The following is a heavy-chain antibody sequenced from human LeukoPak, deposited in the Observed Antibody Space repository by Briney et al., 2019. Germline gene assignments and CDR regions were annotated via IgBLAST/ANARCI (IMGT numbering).Heavy chain of an antibody. CDR3: ASLSSSFLVDY. J-gene: IGHJ4*02. CDR1: GFTFSDYY. D-gene: IGHD6-13*01. V-gene: IGHV3-11*04. Sequence: GGSLRLSCAASGFTFSDYYMSWIRQAPGKGLEWVSYISSSGSTIYYADSVKGRFTISRDNAKNSLYLQMNSLRAEDTAVYYCASLSSSFLVDYWGQGTLVTVSS. CDR2: ISSSGSTI.